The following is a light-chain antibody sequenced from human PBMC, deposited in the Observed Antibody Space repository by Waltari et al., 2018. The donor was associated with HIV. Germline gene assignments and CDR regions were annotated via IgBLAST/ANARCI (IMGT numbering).Light chain of an antibody. V-gene: IGLV2-11*01. CDR1: SNTIGGYNH. J-gene: IGLJ3*02. CDR2: DVS. CDR3: SSYAGSYPV. Sequence: QSALTQPRSVSGSPGQSVTMSCTGTSNTIGGYNHVSWYQQHPGKGPKRMIYDVSQRPAGVPDRFSGSKSGNTASLTISGLQAEDEADYYCSSYAGSYPVFGGGTKLTVL.